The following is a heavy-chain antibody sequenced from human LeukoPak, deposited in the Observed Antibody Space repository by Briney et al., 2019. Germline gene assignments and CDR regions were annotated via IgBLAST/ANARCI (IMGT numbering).Heavy chain of an antibody. CDR3: ARDRAVITDAFDI. CDR1: GYTFTSYY. Sequence: ASVKVSCKASGYTFTSYYMHLVRQAPGQGLEWMGIINPSGGSTSYAQKFQGRVTMTRDMSTSTVYMELSSLRSEDTAVYYCARDRAVITDAFDIWGQGTMVTVSS. J-gene: IGHJ3*02. CDR2: INPSGGST. V-gene: IGHV1-46*01.